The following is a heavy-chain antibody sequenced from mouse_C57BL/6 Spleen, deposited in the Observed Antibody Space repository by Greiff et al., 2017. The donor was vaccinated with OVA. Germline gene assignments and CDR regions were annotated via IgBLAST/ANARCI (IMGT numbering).Heavy chain of an antibody. Sequence: VQLQQPGAELVKPGASVKLSCKASGYTFTSYWMHWVKQRPGQGLEWIGMIHPNSGSTNYNEKFKSKATLTVDKSSSTAYMQLSSLTSEDSAVYSCARCMKDYDSSSGFAYWGQGTLVTVSA. CDR1: GYTFTSYW. CDR2: IHPNSGST. J-gene: IGHJ3*01. D-gene: IGHD1-1*01. CDR3: ARCMKDYDSSSGFAY. V-gene: IGHV1-64*01.